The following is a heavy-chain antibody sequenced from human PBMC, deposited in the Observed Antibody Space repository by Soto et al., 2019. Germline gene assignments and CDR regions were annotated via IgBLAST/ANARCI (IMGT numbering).Heavy chain of an antibody. CDR1: GGSFSGYY. Sequence: PPETLSLTCAVYGGSFSGYYWNWIRQPPGKGLEGSGEIDHSGYTNYNPSLKSRVTISVDTSKNQFSLRLTSVTAADTAVYYCARVRDWFDLWGHGALVTVSS. V-gene: IGHV4-34*01. CDR3: ARVRDWFDL. D-gene: IGHD3-3*01. CDR2: IDHSGYT. J-gene: IGHJ5*02.